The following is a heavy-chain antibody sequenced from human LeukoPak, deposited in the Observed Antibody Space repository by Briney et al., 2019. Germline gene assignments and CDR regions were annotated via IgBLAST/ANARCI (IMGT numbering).Heavy chain of an antibody. J-gene: IGHJ5*02. CDR2: ISVYNGHT. CDR1: GYTFTSYD. CDR3: ARVYCSNGVCYPLYWFDP. Sequence: ASVKVSCKASGYTFTSYDINWVRQATGQGLEWMGWISVYNGHTNYAQKLQARVTMTTDTSTSTAYMELRSLRSDDTAVYYCARVYCSNGVCYPLYWFDPWGQGTLVTVSS. V-gene: IGHV1-18*01. D-gene: IGHD2-8*01.